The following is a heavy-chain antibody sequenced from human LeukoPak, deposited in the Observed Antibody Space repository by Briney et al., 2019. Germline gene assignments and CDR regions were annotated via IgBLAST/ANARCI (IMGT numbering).Heavy chain of an antibody. V-gene: IGHV4-59*08. CDR3: ARLRPDDAFDI. CDR1: GGSISSYY. J-gene: IGHJ3*02. CDR2: IYYSGST. D-gene: IGHD3-10*01. Sequence: PSETLSLTCTVSGGSISSYYWSWIRQPPGKGLEGIGYIYYSGSTNYNPSLKSRVTISVDTSKNQFSLKLSSVTAADTAVYYCARLRPDDAFDIWGQGTMVTVSS.